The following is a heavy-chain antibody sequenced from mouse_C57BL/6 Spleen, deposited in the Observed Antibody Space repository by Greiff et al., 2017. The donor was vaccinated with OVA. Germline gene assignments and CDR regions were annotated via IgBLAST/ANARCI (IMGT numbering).Heavy chain of an antibody. Sequence: DVKLVESGGGLVQPGGSLSLSCAASGFTFTDYYMSWVRQPPGKALEWLGFIRNKANGYTTEYSASVKGRFTIARDNSQSILYLQMNALKAEDSATYYCARYGYDVYYFDYWGQGTTLTVSS. V-gene: IGHV7-3*01. CDR1: GFTFTDYY. CDR2: IRNKANGYTT. CDR3: ARYGYDVYYFDY. J-gene: IGHJ2*01. D-gene: IGHD2-2*01.